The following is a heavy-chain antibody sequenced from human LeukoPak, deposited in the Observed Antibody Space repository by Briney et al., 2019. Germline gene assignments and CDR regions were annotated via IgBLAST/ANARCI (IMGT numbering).Heavy chain of an antibody. CDR1: GFTFSSYW. D-gene: IGHD5-12*01. V-gene: IGHV3-7*01. CDR3: ARHRGPRGYSGYEVNWFDP. Sequence: GGSLRLSCAASGFTFSSYWMSWVRQAPGKGLEWVANIKQDGSEKYYVDSVKGRFTISRDNAKNSLYLQMNSLRAEDTAVYYCARHRGPRGYSGYEVNWFDPWGQGTLVTVSS. CDR2: IKQDGSEK. J-gene: IGHJ5*02.